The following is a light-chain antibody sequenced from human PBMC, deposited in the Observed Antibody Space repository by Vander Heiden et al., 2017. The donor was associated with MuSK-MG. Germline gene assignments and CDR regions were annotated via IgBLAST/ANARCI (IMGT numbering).Light chain of an antibody. CDR2: NTN. Sequence: QTVVTQEPSLSVSPGGTVTLTCGLSSASVSTNYYPNWYQQTPGQAPRTLIYNTNSRSSGVPARFSGSILGTNAALTITGAQADDESYYYCLLYMGSGMVVFGGGTKLTVL. J-gene: IGLJ3*02. CDR1: SASVSTNYY. V-gene: IGLV8-61*01. CDR3: LLYMGSGMVV.